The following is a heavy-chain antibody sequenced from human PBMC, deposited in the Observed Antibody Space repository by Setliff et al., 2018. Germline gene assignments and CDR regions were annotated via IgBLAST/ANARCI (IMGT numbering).Heavy chain of an antibody. J-gene: IGHJ2*01. Sequence: SETLSLTCTVSGGSISSGDYYWSWFRQVPGKGLEWIAEIGHSDTPHYNPSLKSRVTISADTSKSEFSLRLNSVTAADSAVYYCARHGDWYFDLWGRGTLVTVSS. V-gene: IGHV4-39*01. CDR3: ARHGDWYFDL. CDR2: IGHSDTP. D-gene: IGHD4-17*01. CDR1: GGSISSGDYY.